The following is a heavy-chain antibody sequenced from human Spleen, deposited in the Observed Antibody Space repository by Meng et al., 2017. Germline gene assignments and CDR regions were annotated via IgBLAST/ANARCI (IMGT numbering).Heavy chain of an antibody. CDR2: IHDSGSS. Sequence: GSLRLSCNVSGAPIRSYFWSWIRQPPGKGLEWIGNIHDSGSSSYNPSLKSRVTISVDTSKNQFSLRLSSVTAADTAVYYCARARRSSTSSVDYYYYGMDVWGPGATVTVSS. J-gene: IGHJ6*02. CDR3: ARARRSSTSSVDYYYYGMDV. CDR1: GAPIRSYF. V-gene: IGHV4-59*01. D-gene: IGHD2-2*01.